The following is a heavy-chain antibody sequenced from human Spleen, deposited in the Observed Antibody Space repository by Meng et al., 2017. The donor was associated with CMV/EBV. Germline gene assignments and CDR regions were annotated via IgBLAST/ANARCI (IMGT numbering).Heavy chain of an antibody. CDR1: GYC. CDR2: NNHSGSS. J-gene: IGHJ5*02. V-gene: IGHV4-34*01. CDR3: ARTSKLGYCSGGSCYVGRWFDP. Sequence: GYCWDRSHEPQGKGLELIEENNHSGSSNCNPSLKSRVTISVDTSKSQFSLKLSSVTAADTAVYYCARTSKLGYCSGGSCYVGRWFDPWGQGTLVTVSS. D-gene: IGHD2-15*01.